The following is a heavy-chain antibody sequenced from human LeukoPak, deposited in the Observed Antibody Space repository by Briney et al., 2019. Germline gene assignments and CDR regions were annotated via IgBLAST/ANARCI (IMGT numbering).Heavy chain of an antibody. J-gene: IGHJ4*02. D-gene: IGHD6-6*01. CDR2: INHSGST. CDR1: GGSFSGYY. V-gene: IGHV4-34*01. CDR3: ASQSAYSSSVDY. Sequence: SETLSLTCAVYGGSFSGYYWSWIRQPPGKGLEWIGEINHSGSTNYNPSLKSRVTISVDTSKNQFSLKLSSVTAADTAVYYCASQSAYSSSVDYWGQGTLVTVSS.